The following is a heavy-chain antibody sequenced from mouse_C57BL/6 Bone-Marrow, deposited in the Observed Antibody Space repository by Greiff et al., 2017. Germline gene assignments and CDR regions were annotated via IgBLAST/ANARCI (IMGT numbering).Heavy chain of an antibody. CDR1: GYTFTDYE. V-gene: IGHV1-15*01. J-gene: IGHJ3*01. CDR3: TDYYYGSSAWFAY. CDR2: IDPETGGT. Sequence: QVQLQQSGAELVRPGASVTLSGKASGYTFTDYEMHWVKQTPVHGLEWIGAIDPETGGTAYNQKFKGKAILTADKSSSTAYMELRILTSEDSAVYYCTDYYYGSSAWFAYWGQGTLVTVSA. D-gene: IGHD1-1*01.